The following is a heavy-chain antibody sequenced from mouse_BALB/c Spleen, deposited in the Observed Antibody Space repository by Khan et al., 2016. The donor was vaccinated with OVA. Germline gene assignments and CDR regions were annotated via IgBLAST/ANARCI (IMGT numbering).Heavy chain of an antibody. J-gene: IGHJ3*01. Sequence: VQLQQSGAVLARPGASVKMSCKASGYIFTSYLIHWVKQSPGQGLEWIGDIYPGNSDTTYKQNFKEKAKLTAGTSATTADMELSGMTNEDSAVYYRTRGGYSSFAYWGQGTLVTVSA. CDR1: GYIFTSYL. V-gene: IGHV1-5*01. CDR3: TRGGYSSFAY. D-gene: IGHD1-3*01. CDR2: IYPGNSDT.